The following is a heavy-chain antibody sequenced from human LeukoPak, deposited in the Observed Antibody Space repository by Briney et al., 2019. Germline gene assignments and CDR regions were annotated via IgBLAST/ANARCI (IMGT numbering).Heavy chain of an antibody. V-gene: IGHV4-31*03. CDR1: GGSISIGGYY. Sequence: SETLSLTCTVSGGSISIGGYYWSWIRQHPGKGLEWIGYIYYSGSTYYNPSLKSRVTISVDTSKNQFSLKLSSVTAADTAVYYCARDLLVRGPNYYGMDVWGQGTTVTVSS. D-gene: IGHD3-10*01. CDR3: ARDLLVRGPNYYGMDV. CDR2: IYYSGST. J-gene: IGHJ6*02.